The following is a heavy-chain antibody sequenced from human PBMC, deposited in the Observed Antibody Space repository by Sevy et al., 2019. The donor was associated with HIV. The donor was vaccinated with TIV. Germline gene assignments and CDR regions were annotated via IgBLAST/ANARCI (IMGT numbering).Heavy chain of an antibody. CDR1: GFTFSSYA. Sequence: GGSLRLSCAASGFTFSSYAMSWVRQAPGKGLEWVSAISGSGGSTYYADSVKGRFTISRDNSKNTLYLQMNSLRAEDTAVYYCAKYQYSSSWENYYYYGMDVWGQGTMVTVSS. J-gene: IGHJ6*02. D-gene: IGHD6-6*01. CDR3: AKYQYSSSWENYYYYGMDV. CDR2: ISGSGGST. V-gene: IGHV3-23*01.